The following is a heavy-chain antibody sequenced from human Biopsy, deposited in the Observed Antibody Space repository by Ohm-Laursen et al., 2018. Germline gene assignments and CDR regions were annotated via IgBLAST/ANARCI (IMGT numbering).Heavy chain of an antibody. Sequence: SETLSLTCIVSGGSFTCHYWTWIRQPPGKGLEWIGHISHTGYTSYKSSLKSRVTISLDTSRKHFSLGLTSLAAADTAVYYCARGSNEYGGLYFPHWGQGTLVTVSS. CDR2: ISHTGYT. CDR1: GGSFTCHY. D-gene: IGHD4-23*01. V-gene: IGHV4-59*11. J-gene: IGHJ1*01. CDR3: ARGSNEYGGLYFPH.